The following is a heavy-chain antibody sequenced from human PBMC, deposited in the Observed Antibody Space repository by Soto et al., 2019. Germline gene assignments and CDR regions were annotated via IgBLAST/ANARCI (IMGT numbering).Heavy chain of an antibody. Sequence: GGSLRLSCEASGFSFSSSAMHWVRQAPGKGPEWVAVISFDGSNKYYADTVKGRFTVSRDNSKSTLLLQMDSLRVEDTAVYYCARDVIRLFGYFDPWGQGTLVTVSS. CDR2: ISFDGSNK. J-gene: IGHJ5*02. D-gene: IGHD3-3*01. CDR3: ARDVIRLFGYFDP. V-gene: IGHV3-30-3*01. CDR1: GFSFSSSA.